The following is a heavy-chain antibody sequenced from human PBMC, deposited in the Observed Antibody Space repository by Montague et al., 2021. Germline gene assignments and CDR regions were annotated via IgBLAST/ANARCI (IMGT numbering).Heavy chain of an antibody. J-gene: IGHJ4*02. CDR1: GGSISEFY. Sequence: SETLSLTCTVTGGSISEFYWSWIRQSPEKGLEWIGYIYDSGTTNYNPSLKSRVTISADTSMNQFSLNLRSVTAADTAVYRCARRLGIRAPFDYWGQGTLVTVSS. CDR3: ARRLGIRAPFDY. CDR2: IYDSGTT. V-gene: IGHV4-59*08. D-gene: IGHD7-27*01.